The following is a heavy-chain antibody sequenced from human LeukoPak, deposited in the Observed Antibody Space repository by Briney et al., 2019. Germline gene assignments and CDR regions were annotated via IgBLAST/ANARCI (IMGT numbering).Heavy chain of an antibody. V-gene: IGHV3-30*18. J-gene: IGHJ4*02. CDR1: GFTFSSYG. CDR3: AKDGDYCSSTSCYLDY. D-gene: IGHD2-2*01. Sequence: GGSLRLSCAASGFTFSSYGMHWVRQAPGKGLEWVAVISYDGSNKYHADSVKGRFTISRDNSKNTLYLQMNSLRAEDTAVYYCAKDGDYCSSTSCYLDYWGQGTLVTVSS. CDR2: ISYDGSNK.